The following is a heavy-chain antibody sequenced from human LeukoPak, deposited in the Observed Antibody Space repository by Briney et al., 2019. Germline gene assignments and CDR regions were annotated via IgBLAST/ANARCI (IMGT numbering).Heavy chain of an antibody. V-gene: IGHV3-21*04. J-gene: IGHJ6*02. Sequence: PGRSLRLSCAASGFTFSSYAMHWVRQAPGKGLEWVSAISGSGGSTYYADSVKGRFTISRDNAKNSLYLQMNSLRAEDTAVYYCARGRMDRGFGYYYYGMDVWGQGTTVTVSS. D-gene: IGHD3-10*01. CDR3: ARGRMDRGFGYYYYGMDV. CDR1: GFTFSSYA. CDR2: ISGSGGST.